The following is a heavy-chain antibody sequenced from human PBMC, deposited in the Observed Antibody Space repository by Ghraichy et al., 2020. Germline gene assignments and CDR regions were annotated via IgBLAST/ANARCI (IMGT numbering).Heavy chain of an antibody. V-gene: IGHV4-59*01. CDR2: IYYSGST. CDR3: ARGSSGGEYYFDY. J-gene: IGHJ4*02. CDR1: GGSISSYY. D-gene: IGHD3-16*01. Sequence: SETLSLTCTVSGGSISSYYWSWIRQPPGKGLEWIGYIYYSGSTNYNPSLKSRVTISVDTSKNQFSLKLSSVTAADTAVYYCARGSSGGEYYFDYWGQGTTVTVSS.